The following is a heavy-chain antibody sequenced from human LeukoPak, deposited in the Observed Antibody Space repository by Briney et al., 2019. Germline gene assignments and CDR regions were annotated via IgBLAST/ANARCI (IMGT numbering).Heavy chain of an antibody. V-gene: IGHV5-51*01. Sequence: GESLKISCEGSGYSFTTYWIGWVRQMPGKGLEWMGIIYFGDSDTRYSPSFQGQVIISADKSISTAYLQWSSLKASDTAMYYCAMRLSYSSSWYYFDYWGQGTLVPVSS. CDR2: IYFGDSDT. J-gene: IGHJ4*02. CDR3: AMRLSYSSSWYYFDY. D-gene: IGHD6-13*01. CDR1: GYSFTTYW.